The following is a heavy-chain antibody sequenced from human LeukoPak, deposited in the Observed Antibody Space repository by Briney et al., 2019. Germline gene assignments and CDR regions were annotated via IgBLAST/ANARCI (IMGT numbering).Heavy chain of an antibody. CDR1: GFTFSSYA. V-gene: IGHV3-23*01. D-gene: IGHD4-17*01. CDR3: AKSFYGDYARALDY. CDR2: ISGSGGST. Sequence: GGSLRLSCAASGFTFSSYAMSWVRQAPGKGPEWVSAISGSGGSTYYADSVKGRFTISRDNSKNTLYVQMNSLRAEDTAVYYCAKSFYGDYARALDYWGQGTLVTVSS. J-gene: IGHJ4*02.